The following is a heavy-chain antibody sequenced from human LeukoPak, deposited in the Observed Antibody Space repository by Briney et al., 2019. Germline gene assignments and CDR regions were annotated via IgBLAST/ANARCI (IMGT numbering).Heavy chain of an antibody. CDR1: GGSISNYY. J-gene: IGHJ4*02. CDR2: IYYSGST. Sequence: SETLSLTCTVSGGSISNYYWSWIRQPPGKGLEWIGFIYYSGSTNYNPSLKRRVTISVDTSKNQFSLKLSSVTAADTAVYYCARTPRGAGIPYFDYWGQGTLVAVSS. D-gene: IGHD6-19*01. V-gene: IGHV4-59*01. CDR3: ARTPRGAGIPYFDY.